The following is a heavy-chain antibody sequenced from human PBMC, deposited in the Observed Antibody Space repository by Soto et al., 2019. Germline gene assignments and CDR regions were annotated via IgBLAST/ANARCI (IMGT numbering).Heavy chain of an antibody. CDR3: ATDDFPQLSRVFDL. J-gene: IGHJ4*03. CDR1: GDTFSSYA. D-gene: IGHD1-1*01. CDR2: ITDYNGNA. Sequence: ASVKVSCKASGDTFSSYAISWVRQAPGQGLEWMGWITDYNGNANYARKFQGRVTITTDTSTSTAYMELSSLRSDDTAVYFCATDDFPQLSRVFDLWGQGTLVTVSS. V-gene: IGHV1-18*04.